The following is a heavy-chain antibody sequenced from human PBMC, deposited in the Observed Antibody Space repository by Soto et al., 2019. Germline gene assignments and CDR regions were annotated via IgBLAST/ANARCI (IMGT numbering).Heavy chain of an antibody. CDR2: IDPSDSYT. Sequence: GESLKISCKGSGYYFTSSWISWVRQMPGKGLEWMGRIDPSDSYTNYSPSFQGHVTISADKSISTAYLQWSSLKASDTAMYYCARDRKYYDSSGYLYDAFDIWGQGTMVSVSS. CDR1: GYYFTSSW. CDR3: ARDRKYYDSSGYLYDAFDI. J-gene: IGHJ3*02. V-gene: IGHV5-10-1*01. D-gene: IGHD3-22*01.